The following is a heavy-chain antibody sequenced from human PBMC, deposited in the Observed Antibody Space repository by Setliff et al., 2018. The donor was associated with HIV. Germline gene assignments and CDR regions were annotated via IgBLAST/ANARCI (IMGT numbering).Heavy chain of an antibody. J-gene: IGHJ4*02. CDR2: IFYSGST. CDR3: ARHHPSVAVAGPFDS. Sequence: KPSETLSLTCTVSGGSLSRNFWSWIRQTPGKGLEWIGYIFYSGSTNYNPSLKSRVTISVDTSNNQFSLKLTSVTAADTAVYYCARHHPSVAVAGPFDSWGQGALVTVSS. CDR1: GGSLSRNF. V-gene: IGHV4-59*08. D-gene: IGHD6-19*01.